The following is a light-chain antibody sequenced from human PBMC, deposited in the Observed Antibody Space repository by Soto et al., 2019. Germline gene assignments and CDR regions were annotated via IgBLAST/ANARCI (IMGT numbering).Light chain of an antibody. CDR2: GAS. V-gene: IGKV3-15*01. CDR1: QSVSSN. J-gene: IGKJ4*01. Sequence: VVMTQSPATLSVSPGERATLSCRASQSVSSNLAWHQKKPGQAPRLLIYGASTRATGIPARFSGSGSGTEFTLTISSLQSEDFAVYYCQQYYNWPPLTFGGGTKVEIK. CDR3: QQYYNWPPLT.